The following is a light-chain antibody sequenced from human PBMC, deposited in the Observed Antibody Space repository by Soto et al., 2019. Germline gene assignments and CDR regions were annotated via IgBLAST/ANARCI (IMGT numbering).Light chain of an antibody. CDR1: QSVNKAY. J-gene: IGKJ4*01. CDR3: QQFHRWPVT. CDR2: GAS. V-gene: IGKV3-15*01. Sequence: EIVLTQSPGTLVLSPGDRATLSCRASQSVNKAYLVWYQVKPGQAPRRLIYGASTGATVNPARFTVSGYGTDFTLTINSLRSEDVAVYYCQQFHRWPVTFGGGAKVEI.